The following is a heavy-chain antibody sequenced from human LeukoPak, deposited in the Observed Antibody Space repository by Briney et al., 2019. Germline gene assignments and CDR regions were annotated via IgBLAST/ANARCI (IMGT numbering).Heavy chain of an antibody. V-gene: IGHV1-2*02. CDR1: GYTFTGFY. CDR3: ARDQYAWGDAFDI. D-gene: IGHD7-27*01. Sequence: GASVKVSCEASGYTFTGFYMHWVRQAPRQGLEWMGWINSNSGDINYAQKFRGRVTMTRDTSISTAYMELSRLTSDDTAVYYCARDQYAWGDAFDIWGQGTMVTVSS. J-gene: IGHJ3*02. CDR2: INSNSGDI.